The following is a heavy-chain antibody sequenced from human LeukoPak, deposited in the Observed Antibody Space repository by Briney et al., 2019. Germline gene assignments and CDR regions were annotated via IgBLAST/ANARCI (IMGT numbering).Heavy chain of an antibody. CDR3: ARTIDYNYGYAFDY. Sequence: PGGSLRLSCAASGFTLSIYTMNWVRQAPGKGLGWVSYMSTSGSISYADSVKGRFTISRDNAKNSLYLQMNSLRDEDTAVYYCARTIDYNYGYAFDYWGQGTLVTVSS. D-gene: IGHD5-18*01. J-gene: IGHJ4*02. CDR2: MSTSGSI. V-gene: IGHV3-48*02. CDR1: GFTLSIYT.